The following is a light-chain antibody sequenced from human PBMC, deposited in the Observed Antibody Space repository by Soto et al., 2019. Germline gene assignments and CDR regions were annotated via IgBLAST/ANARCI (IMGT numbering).Light chain of an antibody. J-gene: IGKJ1*01. CDR1: QSISSW. CDR3: QQYKSYWT. CDR2: KAS. Sequence: DIQMTQSPSTLSASVGDRVTITCRASQSISSWLAWYQQKPGRAPKLLIFKASSLGSGVPSRFSGSGSGTEFTLTISSLQPDDFVTYYCQQYKSYWTFGQGTKVEIK. V-gene: IGKV1-5*03.